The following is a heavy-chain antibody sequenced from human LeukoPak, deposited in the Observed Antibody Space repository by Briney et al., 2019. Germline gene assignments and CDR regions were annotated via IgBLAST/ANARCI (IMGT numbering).Heavy chain of an antibody. CDR3: ARAGTIFGVARYYYGMDV. CDR1: GYTFTSYA. CDR2: IIPIFGTA. J-gene: IGHJ6*02. V-gene: IGHV1-69*13. D-gene: IGHD3-3*01. Sequence: SVKVSCKASGYTFTSYAMNWVRQAPGQGLEWMGGIIPIFGTANYAQKFQGRVTITADESTSTAYMELSSLRSEDTAVYYCARAGTIFGVARYYYGMDVWDQGTTVTVSS.